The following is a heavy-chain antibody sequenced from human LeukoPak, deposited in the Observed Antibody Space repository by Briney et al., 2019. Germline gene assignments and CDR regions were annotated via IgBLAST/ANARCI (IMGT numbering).Heavy chain of an antibody. D-gene: IGHD4-17*01. CDR2: ISGSGGST. J-gene: IGHJ3*02. Sequence: PGGSLRLSCAASGFTFSSYGMSWVRQAPGKGLEWVSAISGSGGSTYYADSVKGRFTISRDNSKNALYLQMNSLRAEDTAVYYCAKDLMAGVKYTVTTGWRSAFDIWGQGTMVTVSS. CDR1: GFTFSSYG. V-gene: IGHV3-23*01. CDR3: AKDLMAGVKYTVTTGWRSAFDI.